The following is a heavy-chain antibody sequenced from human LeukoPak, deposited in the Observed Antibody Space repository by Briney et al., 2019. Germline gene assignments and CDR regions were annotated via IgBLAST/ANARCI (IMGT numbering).Heavy chain of an antibody. CDR1: GFTFSDYY. V-gene: IGHV3-11*01. D-gene: IGHD3-10*01. CDR2: ISSVGSTI. CDR3: ARVGSYYYAMDV. J-gene: IGHJ6*02. Sequence: GGSLRLSCAASGFTFSDYYMSWIRQAPGKGLEWVSYISSVGSTINYADSLKGRFTISRDNAKKSLYLQMNSLRAEDTAVYYCARVGSYYYAMDVWGQGTTVTVSS.